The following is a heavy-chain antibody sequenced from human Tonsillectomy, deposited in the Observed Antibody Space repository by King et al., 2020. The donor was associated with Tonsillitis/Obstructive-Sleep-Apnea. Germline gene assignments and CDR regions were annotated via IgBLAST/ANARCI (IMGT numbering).Heavy chain of an antibody. CDR1: GGSISSDTYC. D-gene: IGHD3-3*01. CDR3: AGHVMQDFGILIAFDM. Sequence: LQLQESGPGLVKSSETLSLTRTVSGGSISSDTYCWGWIRQPPGKGLEWIGNIFYSGNTYNNPSLKSRGTMSVDTSKNHFSLKLSSVTAADTAVYYCAGHVMQDFGILIAFDMWGQGTMVTVSS. CDR2: IFYSGNT. J-gene: IGHJ3*02. V-gene: IGHV4-39*01.